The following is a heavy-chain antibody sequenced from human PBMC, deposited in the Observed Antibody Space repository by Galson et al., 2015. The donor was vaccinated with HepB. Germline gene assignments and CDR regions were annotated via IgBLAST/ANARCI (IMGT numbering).Heavy chain of an antibody. J-gene: IGHJ5*02. CDR1: GGSISSGGYY. V-gene: IGHV4-31*03. Sequence: TLSLTCTVSGGSISSGGYYWSWIRQHPGKGLEWIGYIYYSGSTYYNPSLKSRVTISVDTSKNQFSLKLSSVTAADTAVYYCAGYSSGYYRDLFPWFDPWGQGTLVTVSS. D-gene: IGHD3-22*01. CDR2: IYYSGST. CDR3: AGYSSGYYRDLFPWFDP.